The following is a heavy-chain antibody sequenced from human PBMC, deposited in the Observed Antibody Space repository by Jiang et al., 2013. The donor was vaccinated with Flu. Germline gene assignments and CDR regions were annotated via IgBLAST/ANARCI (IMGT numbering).Heavy chain of an antibody. D-gene: IGHD1-26*01. Sequence: VQLVESGGGLVKPGGSLRLSCAASGFTFSDSIMIWIRQGPGKGLEWVSHIMPSTDPIYYADSVKGRFTISRDNAKNSLYLQMNSLRVEDTGVYFCVRWDGAPATADWGQGTLVTVSS. J-gene: IGHJ4*02. CDR1: GFTFSDSI. V-gene: IGHV3-11*04. CDR2: IMPSTDPI. CDR3: VRWDGAPATAD.